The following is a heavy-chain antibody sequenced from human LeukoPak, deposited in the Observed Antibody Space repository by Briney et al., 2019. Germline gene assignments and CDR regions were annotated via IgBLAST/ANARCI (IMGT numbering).Heavy chain of an antibody. V-gene: IGHV5-51*01. CDR1: GYSFTTYW. CDR2: IYPGDSDT. CDR3: ARQSTEWFDP. Sequence: GESLKISCKGSGYSFTTYWIAWVRQMPGKGLEWMGIIYPGDSDTRYSPSFQGKVTISADKSISTAYLQWSSLKASDTAMYYCARQSTEWFDPWGQGTLVTVSS. J-gene: IGHJ5*01.